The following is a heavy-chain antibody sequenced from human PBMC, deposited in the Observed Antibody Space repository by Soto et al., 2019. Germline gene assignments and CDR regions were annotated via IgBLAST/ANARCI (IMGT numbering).Heavy chain of an antibody. J-gene: IGHJ4*02. Sequence: QVQMVQSGAEVKKPGSSVKVSCKTSGGTFGRFSISWVRQAPGQGLEWMGGTIPILSVTNYAQKFQGRVTIIVDETTRTAYMELSSLRSDDTAIYYCASNSHYCSGGSCYAYWGQGTLVTVSS. D-gene: IGHD2-15*01. CDR2: TIPILSVT. CDR1: GGTFGRFS. CDR3: ASNSHYCSGGSCYAY. V-gene: IGHV1-69*01.